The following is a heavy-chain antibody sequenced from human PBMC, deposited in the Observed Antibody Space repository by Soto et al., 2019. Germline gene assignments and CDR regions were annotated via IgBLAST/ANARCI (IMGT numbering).Heavy chain of an antibody. CDR2: TYYRSKWYN. J-gene: IGHJ5*02. CDR3: ARDHHGDYLNWFDP. CDR1: GDSVSSNSAA. Sequence: KQSPTLSLTCAISGDSVSSNSAAWNWIRQSPSRGLEWLGRTYYRSKWYNDYAVSVKSRITINPDTSKNQFSLQLNSVTPEDTAVYYCARDHHGDYLNWFDPWGQGTLVTVSS. D-gene: IGHD4-17*01. V-gene: IGHV6-1*01.